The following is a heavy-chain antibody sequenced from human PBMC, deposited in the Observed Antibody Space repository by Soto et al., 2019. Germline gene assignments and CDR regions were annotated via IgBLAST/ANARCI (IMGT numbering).Heavy chain of an antibody. Sequence: QLQLQESGPGLVKPSETLSLTCTVSGGSISSSSYYWGWIRQPPGKGLEWIGSIYYSGSTYYNPSLKSRVTISVDTSKNQFSLKLSSVTAADTAVYYCARRGLGYDSSGFYWGQGTLVTVSS. CDR1: GGSISSSSYY. D-gene: IGHD3-22*01. CDR2: IYYSGST. J-gene: IGHJ4*02. V-gene: IGHV4-39*01. CDR3: ARRGLGYDSSGFY.